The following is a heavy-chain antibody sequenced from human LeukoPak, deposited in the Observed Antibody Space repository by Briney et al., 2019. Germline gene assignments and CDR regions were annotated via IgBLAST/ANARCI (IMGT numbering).Heavy chain of an antibody. CDR3: AKAAYGDYVNWFDP. D-gene: IGHD4-17*01. J-gene: IGHJ5*02. V-gene: IGHV3-23*01. Sequence: VGSLRLSCAASGFTFSSHAMNWVRQAPGKGLEWVSSIGGIGASTYYADSVKGRFTISRDNSKNTLYLQMNSLRGEDTALYYCAKAAYGDYVNWFDPWGQGILVIVSS. CDR2: IGGIGAST. CDR1: GFTFSSHA.